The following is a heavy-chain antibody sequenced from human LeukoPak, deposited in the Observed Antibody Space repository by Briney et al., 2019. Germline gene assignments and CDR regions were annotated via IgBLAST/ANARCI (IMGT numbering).Heavy chain of an antibody. CDR1: GGSFSGYY. D-gene: IGHD4/OR15-4a*01. V-gene: IGHV4-34*01. CDR3: ARLTTDPYYYYYMDV. Sequence: SETLSLTCAVYGGSFSGYYWSWIRQPPGKGLEWIGEINHSGSTNYNPSLKSRVTISVDTSKNQFSLKLSSVTAADTAVYYCARLTTDPYYYYYMDVWGKGTTVTISS. CDR2: INHSGST. J-gene: IGHJ6*03.